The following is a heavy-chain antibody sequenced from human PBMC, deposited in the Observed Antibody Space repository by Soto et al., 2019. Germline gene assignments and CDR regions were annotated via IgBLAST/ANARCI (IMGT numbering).Heavy chain of an antibody. CDR3: ARSRDLVGATYFEY. CDR2: ISGSGGST. J-gene: IGHJ4*02. V-gene: IGHV3-23*01. CDR1: GFTFSSYA. D-gene: IGHD1-26*01. Sequence: EVQLLESGGGLVQPGGSLRLSCAASGFTFSSYAMSWVRQAPGKGLEWVSAISGSGGSTYYADSVKGRFTISRDNSKNTLYLQINSLRAEDTAVNYCARSRDLVGATYFEYWGQGTLVTVSS.